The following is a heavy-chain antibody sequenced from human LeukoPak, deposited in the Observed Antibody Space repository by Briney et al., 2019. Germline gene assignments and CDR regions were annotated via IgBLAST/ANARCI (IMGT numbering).Heavy chain of an antibody. Sequence: ASVKVSCKASGYTFTSYAMHWVRQAPGQRLEWMGWINAGNGNTKYSQKFQGRVTITRDTSASTAYMELSSLRSEDTAVYYCARARLGYCSSTSCSPHNWFDPWGQGTLVTVSS. J-gene: IGHJ5*02. V-gene: IGHV1-3*01. CDR2: INAGNGNT. D-gene: IGHD2-2*01. CDR1: GYTFTSYA. CDR3: ARARLGYCSSTSCSPHNWFDP.